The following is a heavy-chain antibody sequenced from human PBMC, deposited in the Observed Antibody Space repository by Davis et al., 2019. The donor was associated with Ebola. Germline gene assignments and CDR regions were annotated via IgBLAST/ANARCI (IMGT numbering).Heavy chain of an antibody. CDR2: INHSGST. CDR3: ARDRRGAYGDLFDY. D-gene: IGHD4-17*01. V-gene: IGHV4-34*01. J-gene: IGHJ4*02. CDR1: GGSFSGYY. Sequence: PSETLSLTCAVYGGSFSGYYWSWIRQPPGKGLEWIGEINHSGSTNYNPSLKSRVTISVDKSKNQFSLKLSSVTAADTAVYYCARDRRGAYGDLFDYWGQGTLVTVSS.